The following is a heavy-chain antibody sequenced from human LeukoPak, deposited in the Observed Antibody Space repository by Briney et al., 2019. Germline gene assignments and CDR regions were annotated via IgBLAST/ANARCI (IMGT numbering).Heavy chain of an antibody. CDR3: ARGIPGYFNTSGYYYDY. V-gene: IGHV4-61*02. D-gene: IGHD3-22*01. Sequence: SQTLSLTCTVSGGSISSGSYYWSWIRQPAGKGLEWIGRIYTSGSTNYNPSLKSRVTISVDKSRNQFSLRLSSVTAADTAVYYCARGIPGYFNTSGYYYDYWGQGTLVTVSS. CDR2: IYTSGST. CDR1: GGSISSGSYY. J-gene: IGHJ4*02.